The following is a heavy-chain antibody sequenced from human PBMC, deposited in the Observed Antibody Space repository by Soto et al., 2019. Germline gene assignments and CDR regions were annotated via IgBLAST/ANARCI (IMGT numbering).Heavy chain of an antibody. J-gene: IGHJ6*02. CDR1: GGTFSSYA. Sequence: QVQLVQSGAEVKKPGSSVKVSCKASGGTFSSYAISWVRQAPGQGLEWMGGIIPIFGTANYAQKFQGRVTLSGDESTSTAYRELSSLRSEDTAVYYCASLAAAGYYYYGMDVWGQGTTVTVSS. D-gene: IGHD6-13*01. V-gene: IGHV1-69*01. CDR2: IIPIFGTA. CDR3: ASLAAAGYYYYGMDV.